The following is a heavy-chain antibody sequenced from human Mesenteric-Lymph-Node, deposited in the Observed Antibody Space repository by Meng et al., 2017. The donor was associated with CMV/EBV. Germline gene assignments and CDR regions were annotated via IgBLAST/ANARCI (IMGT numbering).Heavy chain of an antibody. J-gene: IGHJ4*02. Sequence: SETLSLTCTVSGYSISSGYYWGWIRQPPGKGLEWIGSIYYSGSTYYNPSLKSRVTISVDTSKNQFSLKLSSVTAADTAVYYCARDRVIWGSYYGYYFDYWGQGTLVTVSS. CDR3: ARDRVIWGSYYGYYFDY. CDR2: IYYSGST. D-gene: IGHD1-26*01. V-gene: IGHV4-38-2*02. CDR1: GYSISSGYY.